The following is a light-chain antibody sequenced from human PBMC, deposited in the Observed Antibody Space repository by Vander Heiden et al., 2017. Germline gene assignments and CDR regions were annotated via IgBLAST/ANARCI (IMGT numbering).Light chain of an antibody. Sequence: VLTQSPSVSVAPGQTARITCGGNNIGTKSVHWYQQKPGQAPVLVVHDNSDRPSGIPERFSGSNSGNTATLTISRVEAGDEADYFCQVRDSSSDHVLFGGGTKVTVL. CDR2: DNS. J-gene: IGLJ2*01. V-gene: IGLV3-21*02. CDR3: QVRDSSSDHVL. CDR1: NIGTKS.